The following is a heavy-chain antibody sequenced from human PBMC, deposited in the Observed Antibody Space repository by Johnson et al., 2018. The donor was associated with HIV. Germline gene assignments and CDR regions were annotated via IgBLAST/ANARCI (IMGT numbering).Heavy chain of an antibody. CDR2: ISSSGSTI. J-gene: IGHJ3*02. CDR1: GFTFSDYY. Sequence: QVQLVESGGGLVQPGGSLRLSCAASGFTFSDYYMSWIRQAPGKGLEWVSYISSSGSTIYYADSVKGRFTISRDNSKNTLYLQMNSLRAEDTAVYSCTTDLAAVGSGAFDIWGQGTMVTVSS. CDR3: TTDLAAVGSGAFDI. V-gene: IGHV3-11*04. D-gene: IGHD6-13*01.